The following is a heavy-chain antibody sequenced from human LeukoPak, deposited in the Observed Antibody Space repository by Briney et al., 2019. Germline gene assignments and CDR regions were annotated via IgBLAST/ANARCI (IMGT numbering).Heavy chain of an antibody. V-gene: IGHV4-59*01. Sequence: PSETLSLTCTVSGGSMSSYYWSWIRQPPGKGLEWIGYIYYSGTTNYNPSLKSRVTISVDTSKNQFSLKLRSVTAADTAAYYCARGVYIAAAQYGYWGQGTLVTVSS. CDR2: IYYSGTT. D-gene: IGHD6-13*01. J-gene: IGHJ4*02. CDR3: ARGVYIAAAQYGY. CDR1: GGSMSSYY.